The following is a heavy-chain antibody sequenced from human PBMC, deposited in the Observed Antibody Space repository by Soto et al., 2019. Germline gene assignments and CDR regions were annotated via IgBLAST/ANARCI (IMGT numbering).Heavy chain of an antibody. CDR3: TRADSDVVIMPDVRPLFDL. D-gene: IGHD2-8*01. V-gene: IGHV1-46*01. J-gene: IGHJ4*02. CDR1: GYDFFKYN. CDR2: INPNGGYT. Sequence: QVQLVQSGAEVKKPGASVKVSCKTSGYDFFKYNMHWVRQAPGQGLEWMGVINPNGGYTRHAQKFQGRVIMTRDTSSKIVYMELSGLLSADTAMYYCTRADSDVVIMPDVRPLFDLWGQGALVTVSS.